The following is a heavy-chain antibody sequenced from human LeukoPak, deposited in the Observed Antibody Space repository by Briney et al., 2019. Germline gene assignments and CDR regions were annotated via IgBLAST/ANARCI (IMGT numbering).Heavy chain of an antibody. D-gene: IGHD6-19*01. J-gene: IGHJ6*02. CDR3: ARLKSGYSSGWYLSDYYYGMDV. Sequence: ETLSLTCTVSGGSISSYYWSWIRQPPGKGLEWIGYIYYSGSTNYNPSLKSRVTISVDTSKNQFSLKLSSVTAADTAVYYCARLKSGYSSGWYLSDYYYGMDVWGQGTTVTVSS. CDR1: GGSISSYY. V-gene: IGHV4-59*08. CDR2: IYYSGST.